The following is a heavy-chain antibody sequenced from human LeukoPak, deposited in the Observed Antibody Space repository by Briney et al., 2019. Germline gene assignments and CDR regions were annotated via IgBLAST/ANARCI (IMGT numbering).Heavy chain of an antibody. CDR2: IYYNGRS. D-gene: IGHD1-26*01. J-gene: IGHJ5*02. Sequence: PSETLSLTCTVSGDSMIDNNFYWGWTRQSPQKGLEWIASIYYNGRSLYNPSLRSRVTISLDAPKNQIFLKLSSVTAADTAVYYCTKDSFGAVWDSWGRGILVTVSS. V-gene: IGHV4-39*07. CDR1: GDSMIDNNFY. CDR3: TKDSFGAVWDS.